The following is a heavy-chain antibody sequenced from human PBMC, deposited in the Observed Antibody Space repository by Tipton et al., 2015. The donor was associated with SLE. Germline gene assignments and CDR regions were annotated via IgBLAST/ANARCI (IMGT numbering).Heavy chain of an antibody. CDR2: INHSGGT. CDR3: ARDRSHRARSGIDY. V-gene: IGHV4-34*01. J-gene: IGHJ4*02. Sequence: TLSLTCAVYGGSFSGYYWSWIRQPQGKGLEWIGEINHSGGTYYNPSLKSRATISVDTSKNQFSLKLSSVTAADTAVYYCARDRSHRARSGIDYWGQGTLVTVSS. CDR1: GGSFSGYY. D-gene: IGHD3-10*01.